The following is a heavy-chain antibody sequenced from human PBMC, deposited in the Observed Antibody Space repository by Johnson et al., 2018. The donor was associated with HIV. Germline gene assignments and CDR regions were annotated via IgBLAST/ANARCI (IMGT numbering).Heavy chain of an antibody. J-gene: IGHJ3*02. CDR2: ISGSGGST. Sequence: MQLVESGGGLIQPGVSLRLSCAASGFTFSSNALNWFRQAPGKGLEWVSAISGSGGSTYYADSVKGRFTISRDNSKNTLYLQMNSLRAEDTAVYYCAKDLGDFWSGYYFDIWGQGTMVTVSS. V-gene: IGHV3-23*04. D-gene: IGHD3-3*01. CDR3: AKDLGDFWSGYYFDI. CDR1: GFTFSSNA.